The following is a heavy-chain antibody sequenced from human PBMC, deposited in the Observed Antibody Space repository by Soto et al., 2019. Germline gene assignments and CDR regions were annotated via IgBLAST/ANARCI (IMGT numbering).Heavy chain of an antibody. V-gene: IGHV1-3*01. CDR1: GYTFTSYA. CDR3: AREIMDYYDSSGYYHAIDI. CDR2: INAGNGNT. D-gene: IGHD3-22*01. J-gene: IGHJ3*02. Sequence: GASVKVSCKASGYTFTSYAMHWVRQAPGQRLEWMGWINAGNGNTNYSQNLQGRVTITRDTSTSTAYMELRSLRSDDTAVYYCAREIMDYYDSSGYYHAIDIWGQGTMVTVSS.